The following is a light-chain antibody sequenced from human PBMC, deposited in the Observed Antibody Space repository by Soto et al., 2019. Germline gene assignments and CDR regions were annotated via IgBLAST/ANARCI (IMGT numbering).Light chain of an antibody. CDR1: QGVSNS. V-gene: IGKV3-20*01. CDR3: QHYGRAPIT. J-gene: IGKJ5*01. CDR2: GAS. Sequence: EVVMMQSPATLSVSPGERATLSCMASQGVSNSLSWYLQNPVWAPGLLIYGASSGSTGSSFLFSGSGSATDFTFTFSRLEPEDFALYYFQHYGRAPITFGQGTRLEIK.